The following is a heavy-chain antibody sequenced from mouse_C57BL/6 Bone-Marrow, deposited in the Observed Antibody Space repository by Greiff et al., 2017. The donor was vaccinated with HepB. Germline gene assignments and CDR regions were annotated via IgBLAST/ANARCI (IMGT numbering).Heavy chain of an antibody. J-gene: IGHJ2*01. CDR1: GYTFTDYY. CDR3: ARWRGLLRLYYFDY. D-gene: IGHD1-1*01. CDR2: IYPGSGNT. Sequence: LVESGPELVKPGASVKISCKASGYTFTDYYINWVKQRPGQGLEWIGWIYPGSGNTKYNEKFKGKATLTVDTSSSTAYMQLSSLTSEDSAVYFCARWRGLLRLYYFDYWGQGTTLTVSS. V-gene: IGHV1-84*01.